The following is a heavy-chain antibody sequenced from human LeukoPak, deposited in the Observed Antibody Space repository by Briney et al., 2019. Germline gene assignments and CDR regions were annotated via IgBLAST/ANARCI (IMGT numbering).Heavy chain of an antibody. J-gene: IGHJ4*02. Sequence: SETLSLTCTVSGGSISSYYWSWIRQPPGKGLEWIGYIYYSGSTNYNPSLKSRVTISVDTSRNQFSLKLSSVTAADTAVYYCARATVPYYFDYWGQGTLVTVSS. V-gene: IGHV4-59*01. CDR1: GGSISSYY. CDR3: ARATVPYYFDY. D-gene: IGHD4-17*01. CDR2: IYYSGST.